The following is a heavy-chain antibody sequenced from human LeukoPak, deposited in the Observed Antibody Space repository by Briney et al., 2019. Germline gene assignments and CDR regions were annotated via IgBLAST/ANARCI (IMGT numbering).Heavy chain of an antibody. D-gene: IGHD5-12*01. V-gene: IGHV3-21*01. Sequence: GGSLRLSCAASGFTFSSYSMNWVRQAPGKGLEWVSSISSSSSYIYYADSVKGRFTISRDNAKNSLYLQMNSLRAEDTAVYYCASAYSGYDNEFDYWGQGTLVTVSS. CDR2: ISSSSSYI. J-gene: IGHJ4*02. CDR1: GFTFSSYS. CDR3: ASAYSGYDNEFDY.